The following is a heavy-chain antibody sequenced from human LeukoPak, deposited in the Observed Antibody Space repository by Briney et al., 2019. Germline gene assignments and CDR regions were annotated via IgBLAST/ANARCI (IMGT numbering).Heavy chain of an antibody. D-gene: IGHD5-24*01. CDR2: IYYNGDT. CDR3: ASPREMATIYDAFDV. J-gene: IGHJ3*01. CDR1: GGSISSSRYY. Sequence: SETLSLTCTVSGGSISSSRYYWGWIRQPPGKGLEWIGTIYYNGDTYYNPSLKSRVTLSVDTSKNQFSLKLNSVTAADMAVYYCASPREMATIYDAFDVWGQGTMVTVSS. V-gene: IGHV4-39*01.